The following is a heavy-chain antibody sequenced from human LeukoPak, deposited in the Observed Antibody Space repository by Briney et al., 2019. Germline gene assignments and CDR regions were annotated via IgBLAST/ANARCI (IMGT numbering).Heavy chain of an antibody. V-gene: IGHV3-33*01. CDR2: IWYDGSNK. CDR3: ARDFRPIRSGFLHDAFDI. D-gene: IGHD5-12*01. Sequence: PGRSLRLSCAASGFTFSSYGMHWVRQAPGKGLEWVAVIWYDGSNKYYADSVKGRFTISRDNSKNTLYLQMNSLRAEDTAVYYCARDFRPIRSGFLHDAFDIWGQGTMVTVSS. CDR1: GFTFSSYG. J-gene: IGHJ3*02.